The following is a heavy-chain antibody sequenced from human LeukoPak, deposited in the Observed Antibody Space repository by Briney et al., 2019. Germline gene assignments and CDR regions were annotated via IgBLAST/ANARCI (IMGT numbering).Heavy chain of an antibody. V-gene: IGHV3-15*01. D-gene: IGHD3-10*01. J-gene: IGHJ1*01. Sequence: PGGSLRLSCAASGFTFTNAWMTWVRQAPGKGLEWVGRIKSKGDGETTDYAAPVQGRFFMSRDDAEATLYLQMNSPQADDTAVYYCATDLGLTMIRGVIVHWGQGALVTVSS. CDR3: ATDLGLTMIRGVIVH. CDR1: GFTFTNAW. CDR2: IKSKGDGETT.